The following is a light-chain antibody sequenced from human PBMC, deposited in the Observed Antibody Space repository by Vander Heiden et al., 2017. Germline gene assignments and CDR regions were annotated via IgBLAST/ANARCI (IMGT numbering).Light chain of an antibody. CDR2: DAS. V-gene: IGKV3-15*01. CDR3: QQYNNWPLT. J-gene: IGKJ4*01. Sequence: EIVMTQSPATLSLSPGERATLSCRASQSLSNHLAWYQQKPGQAPRLLIYDASNRATGIPARFSGSGSETEFTLTISSLQSEDFALYYCQQYNNWPLTFGGGTKVESK. CDR1: QSLSNH.